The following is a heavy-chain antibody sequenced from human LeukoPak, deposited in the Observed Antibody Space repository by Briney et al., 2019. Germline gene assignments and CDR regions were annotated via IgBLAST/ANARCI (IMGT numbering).Heavy chain of an antibody. CDR2: INPNSGGT. Sequence: ASVKVSCKASGYTFTGYYMHWVRQAPGQGLEWMGWINPNSGGTNYAQKFQGRVTMTRDTSISTAYMELSRLRSDDTAVYYCARDLSSGWYVYFDYWGQGTLVTVSS. J-gene: IGHJ4*02. CDR1: GYTFTGYY. D-gene: IGHD6-19*01. V-gene: IGHV1-2*02. CDR3: ARDLSSGWYVYFDY.